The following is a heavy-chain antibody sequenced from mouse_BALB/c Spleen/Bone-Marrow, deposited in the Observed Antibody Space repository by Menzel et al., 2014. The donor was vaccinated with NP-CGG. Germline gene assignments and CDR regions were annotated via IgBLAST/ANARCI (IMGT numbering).Heavy chain of an antibody. CDR1: GFTFTDYY. CDR3: ARDRGLTYFHY. Sequence: EVQLVESGGGLVQPGDSLRLSCATSGFTFTDYYMNWVRQPPGKALEWLGFIRNKANGYTTEYSASVKGRFTISRDNSQSILYLQMNTLRAEDSATYYCARDRGLTYFHYWGQGTTLTVSS. V-gene: IGHV7-3*02. J-gene: IGHJ2*01. CDR2: IRNKANGYTT. D-gene: IGHD2-4*01.